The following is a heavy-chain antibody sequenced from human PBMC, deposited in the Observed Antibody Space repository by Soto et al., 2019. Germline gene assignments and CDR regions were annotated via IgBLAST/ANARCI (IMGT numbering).Heavy chain of an antibody. CDR2: INPNSGGT. V-gene: IGHV1-2*04. CDR1: GYTFTGYY. Sequence: GASVKVSFKASGYTFTGYYMRWVRQAPGQGLEWMGWINPNSGGTNYAQKFQGWVTMTRDTSISTAYMELSRLRSDDTAVYYCARGDNWNLSNMDVWGQGTTVTVSS. CDR3: ARGDNWNLSNMDV. D-gene: IGHD1-20*01. J-gene: IGHJ6*02.